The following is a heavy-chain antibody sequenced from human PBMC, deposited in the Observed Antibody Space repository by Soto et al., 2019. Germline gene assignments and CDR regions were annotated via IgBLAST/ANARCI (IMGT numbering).Heavy chain of an antibody. Sequence: ASVKVSCKASGYTFTSYGISWVRQAPGQGLEWMGWISAYNGNTNYAQKLQGRVTMTTDTSTSTAYMELRSLRSDDTAVYYCARESSLRTYYDILTGYYKSYYYYYMDVWGKGTTVTVSS. D-gene: IGHD3-9*01. CDR2: ISAYNGNT. V-gene: IGHV1-18*01. CDR1: GYTFTSYG. CDR3: ARESSLRTYYDILTGYYKSYYYYYMDV. J-gene: IGHJ6*03.